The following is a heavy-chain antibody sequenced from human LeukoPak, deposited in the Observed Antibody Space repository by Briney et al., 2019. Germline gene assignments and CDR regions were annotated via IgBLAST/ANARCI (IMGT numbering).Heavy chain of an antibody. CDR2: ISGSGGST. CDR3: AREVTSYNWFDP. CDR1: GFTFSSYA. J-gene: IGHJ5*02. D-gene: IGHD2-21*02. V-gene: IGHV3-23*01. Sequence: PGGSLRLSCAASGFTFSSYAMSWVRQASGKGLEWVSAISGSGGSTYYADSVKGRFTISRDNSKNTLYLQMNSLRAEDTAVYYCAREVTSYNWFDPWGQGTLVTVSS.